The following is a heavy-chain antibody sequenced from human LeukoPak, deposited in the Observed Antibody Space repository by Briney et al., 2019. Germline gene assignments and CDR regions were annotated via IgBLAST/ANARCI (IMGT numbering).Heavy chain of an antibody. CDR3: ARGPTRQYFDS. D-gene: IGHD6-6*01. J-gene: IGHJ4*02. Sequence: SETLSLTCTVSGGSINSYYWSWIRQPPGKGLEWIGYIFYSGSTNYNPSLQSRVTISVDTSRNQFSLDLSSVTAADTAVYYCARGPTRQYFDSWGRGTLVTVSS. CDR1: GGSINSYY. V-gene: IGHV4-59*01. CDR2: IFYSGST.